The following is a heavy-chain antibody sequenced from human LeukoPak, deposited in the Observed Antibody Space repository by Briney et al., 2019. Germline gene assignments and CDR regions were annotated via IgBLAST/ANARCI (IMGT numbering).Heavy chain of an antibody. CDR2: ISAYNGNT. V-gene: IGHV1-18*01. D-gene: IGHD5-18*01. J-gene: IGHJ6*03. CDR1: GYTFTSYG. CDR3: ARDRKIQLWPNPRHYYYYYMDV. Sequence: GASVTVSCKASGYTFTSYGISWVRQAPGQGLEWMGWISAYNGNTNYAQKPQGRVTMTTDTSTSTAYMELSSLRSEDTAVYYCARDRKIQLWPNPRHYYYYYMDVWGKGTTVTVSS.